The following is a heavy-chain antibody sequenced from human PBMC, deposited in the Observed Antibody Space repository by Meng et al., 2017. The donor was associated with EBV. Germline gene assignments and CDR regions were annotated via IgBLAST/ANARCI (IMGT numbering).Heavy chain of an antibody. D-gene: IGHD3-9*01. CDR2: INTNTGHQ. CDR3: ARDILYV. CDR1: GYTFTSYV. V-gene: IGHV7-4-1*02. Sequence: HVSLMQAGAECRQPGASVMVSSKAPGYTFTSYVMNCVRQSPGQGLALMGCINTNTGHQTYAQSFTGRFVFSLDTSVSTAYLQISSLQAEDTAVYYCARDILYVWGQGTLVTVSS. J-gene: IGHJ4*02.